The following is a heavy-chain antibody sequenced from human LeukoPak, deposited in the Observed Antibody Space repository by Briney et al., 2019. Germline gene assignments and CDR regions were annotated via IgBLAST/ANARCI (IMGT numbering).Heavy chain of an antibody. CDR1: GFNLHDHA. V-gene: IGHV3-9*03. D-gene: IGHD4-23*01. J-gene: IGHJ4*02. Sequence: PGGSLRLSCIASGFNLHDHAMHWVRQVPGKGLEWVSGLSSNSAYRAYADSVKGRFTISRDNAKNSLYLQMNSLRAEDMALYYCAKDLDYGGNSGLDYWGQGTLVTVSS. CDR2: LSSNSAYR. CDR3: AKDLDYGGNSGLDY.